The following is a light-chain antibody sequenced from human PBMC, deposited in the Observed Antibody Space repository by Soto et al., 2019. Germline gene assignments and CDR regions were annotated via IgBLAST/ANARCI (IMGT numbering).Light chain of an antibody. CDR1: QSVSSSY. Sequence: IVLTQSPDTLSLSPGERATLSFRASQSVSSSYLAWYQQKPGQAPRLLIDGASTRATGIPARFSGSGSGTEFTLTISSLQSEDFAVYYCQQYGSSPITFGQGTRLEIK. J-gene: IGKJ5*01. V-gene: IGKV3-20*01. CDR2: GAS. CDR3: QQYGSSPIT.